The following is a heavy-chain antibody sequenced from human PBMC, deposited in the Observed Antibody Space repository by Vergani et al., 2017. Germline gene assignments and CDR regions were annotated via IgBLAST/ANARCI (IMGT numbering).Heavy chain of an antibody. CDR1: GGSISSSSYY. J-gene: IGHJ4*02. CDR3: ATGAGACDI. V-gene: IGHV4-39*07. D-gene: IGHD7-27*01. Sequence: QLQLQESGPGLVKPSETLSLTCTVSGGSISSSSYYWGWIRQPPGKGLEWIGRLCPSGSTNYKPSLKSRVTMSIDTSKNQFSLKLTSVTAADTAVYYCATGAGACDIWGEGTLGTVSS. CDR2: LCPSGST.